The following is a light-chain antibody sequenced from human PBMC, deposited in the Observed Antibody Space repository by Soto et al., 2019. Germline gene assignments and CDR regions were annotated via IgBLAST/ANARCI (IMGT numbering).Light chain of an antibody. V-gene: IGKV3-20*01. CDR1: QSVTSNY. CDR2: DAS. J-gene: IGKJ5*01. CDR3: QQYADSPIT. Sequence: EIVLTQSPGTLSLSPGERATLSCRASQSVTSNYLAWYQQKPGQAPRLLIYDASNRATGTPDRFLGRGSGRDFTLIISRLEPEDFAVYYCQQYADSPITFGQGTRLEIK.